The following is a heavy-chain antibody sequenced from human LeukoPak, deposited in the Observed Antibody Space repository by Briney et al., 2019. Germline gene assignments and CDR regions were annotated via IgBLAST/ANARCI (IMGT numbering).Heavy chain of an antibody. CDR2: TRYDESKT. CDR3: AKARYSGSPALDF. J-gene: IGHJ4*02. Sequence: GGPLRLSCAASGFTFSSNGMHWVPQTPGKGLDWVAFTRYDESKTFYGDSVRGRFTISRDNSKNTLYLQMNSLTTDDSAVYYCAKARYSGSPALDFWGQGTLVTVSS. D-gene: IGHD1-26*01. V-gene: IGHV3-30*02. CDR1: GFTFSSNG.